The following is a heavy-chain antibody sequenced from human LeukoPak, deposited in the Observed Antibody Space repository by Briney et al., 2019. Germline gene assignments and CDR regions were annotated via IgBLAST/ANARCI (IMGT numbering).Heavy chain of an antibody. J-gene: IGHJ6*03. D-gene: IGHD1-26*01. CDR3: ARGPYSGSYGAYYYYYMDV. CDR1: GFTVSSNS. V-gene: IGHV3-21*01. Sequence: GGSLRLSCTVSGFTVSSNSMSWVRQAPGKGLEWISSITSDSRYRYYADSVKGRFTISRDNAKNSLYLQMNSLRAEDAALYFCARGPYSGSYGAYYYYYMDVWGKGTTVTISS. CDR2: ITSDSRYR.